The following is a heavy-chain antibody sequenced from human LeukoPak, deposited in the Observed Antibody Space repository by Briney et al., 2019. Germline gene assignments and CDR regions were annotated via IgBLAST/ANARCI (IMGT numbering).Heavy chain of an antibody. CDR1: AFIFSDYP. J-gene: IGHJ4*02. V-gene: IGHV3-30*04. D-gene: IGHD6-19*01. CDR3: ARAADPFDF. Sequence: GGSLRLSCAASAFIFSDYPMHWVRQAPGKGPEWVAVISYDGREKYYAASVKGRFTISIDNSKNTLYLQMNSLRVEDTAIYYCARAADPFDFWGQGTLVTVSS. CDR2: ISYDGREK.